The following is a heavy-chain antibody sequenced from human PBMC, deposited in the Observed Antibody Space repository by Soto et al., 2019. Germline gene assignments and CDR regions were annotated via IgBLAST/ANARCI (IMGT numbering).Heavy chain of an antibody. CDR1: GYTFTSYG. J-gene: IGHJ4*02. D-gene: IGHD3-10*01. CDR2: ISAYNGNT. V-gene: IGHV1-18*01. Sequence: QVQLVQSGAEVKKPGASVKVSCKASGYTFTSYGISWVRQAPGQGLEWMGWISAYNGNTNYAQKLQGTGAMTTDTSTSTAYMELRSLRSDDTAVYYCASNTYYYGSGEPPADYWGQGTLVTVSS. CDR3: ASNTYYYGSGEPPADY.